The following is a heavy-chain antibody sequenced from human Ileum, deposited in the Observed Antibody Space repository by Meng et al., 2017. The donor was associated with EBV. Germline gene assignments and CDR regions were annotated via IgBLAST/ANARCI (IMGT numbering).Heavy chain of an antibody. Sequence: PLQGSGPGLVMPSETLSRTGASSGVTISSYYWWRWVRESPEKGLEWIGEMYPTGATYYNPSRKVRVSISIDKSKNQLSLKLNSVTAADTAVYYCVRGGTYYLSYWGQGSLVTVSS. CDR1: GVTISSYYW. V-gene: IGHV4/OR15-8*02. D-gene: IGHD1-26*01. CDR2: MYPTGAT. CDR3: VRGGTYYLSY. J-gene: IGHJ4*02.